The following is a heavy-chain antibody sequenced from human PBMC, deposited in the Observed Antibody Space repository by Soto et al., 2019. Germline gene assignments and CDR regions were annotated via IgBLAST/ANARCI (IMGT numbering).Heavy chain of an antibody. CDR3: ASRYGGTLDY. CDR2: IYYSGSN. CDR1: GGPISSYY. V-gene: IGHV4-59*08. J-gene: IGHJ4*02. Sequence: QVQLQESGPGLVKPSETLSLTCTVSGGPISSYYWSWIRQPPGKGLEWIGYIYYSGSNNYNPSLKSRVTVSVDTSKNQFSLKLSSVTAADTAVYYCASRYGGTLDYWGQGTLVTVSS. D-gene: IGHD4-17*01.